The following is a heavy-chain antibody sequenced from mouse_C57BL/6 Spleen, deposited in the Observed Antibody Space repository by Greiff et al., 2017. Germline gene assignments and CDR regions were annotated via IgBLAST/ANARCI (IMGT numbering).Heavy chain of an antibody. CDR3: ARQGGNYGEYAMDY. CDR2: ISGGGGNT. J-gene: IGHJ4*01. D-gene: IGHD2-1*01. CDR1: GFTFSSYT. Sequence: EVMLVESGGGLVKPGGSLKLSCAASGFTFSSYTMSWVRQTPEKRLEWVATISGGGGNTYYPDSVKGRFTLSSDHAKNTLYLQMSSLRSEDTALYYCARQGGNYGEYAMDYWGQGTSVTVSS. V-gene: IGHV5-9*01.